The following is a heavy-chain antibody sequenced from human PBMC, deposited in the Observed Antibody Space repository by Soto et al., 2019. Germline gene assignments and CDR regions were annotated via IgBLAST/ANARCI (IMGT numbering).Heavy chain of an antibody. D-gene: IGHD3-10*02. J-gene: IGHJ4*02. CDR3: VCFPAGYYVAGGYAIDY. CDR1: GGSVSSGSYY. CDR2: IYYSGST. Sequence: PSETLSLTCTVSGGSVSSGSYYWSWIRQPPGKGLEWIEYIYYSGSTNYNPSLKSRVTISVDTSKNQFSLKLSSVTAADTAVYYSVCFPAGYYVAGGYAIDYWGQGTLVTVSS. V-gene: IGHV4-61*01.